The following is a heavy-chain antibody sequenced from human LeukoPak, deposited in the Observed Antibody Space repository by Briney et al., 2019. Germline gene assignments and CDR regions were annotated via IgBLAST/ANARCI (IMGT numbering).Heavy chain of an antibody. D-gene: IGHD2-21*02. CDR3: ARDLVVVTGLRTRGSFDI. CDR2: INPSGGTT. J-gene: IGHJ3*02. V-gene: IGHV1-46*01. Sequence: GESLKISCRGSGYSFTTYWIGWVRQAPGQGLEWMGIINPSGGTTSYAQKFQGRVTVTRDTSTSTVYMELSSLRSEDTAVYYCARDLVVVTGLRTRGSFDIWGQGTMVTVSS. CDR1: GYSFTTYW.